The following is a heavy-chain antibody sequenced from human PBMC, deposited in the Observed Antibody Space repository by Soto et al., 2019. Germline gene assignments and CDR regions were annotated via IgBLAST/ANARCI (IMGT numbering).Heavy chain of an antibody. D-gene: IGHD3-16*01. CDR3: AQLGLMTFSHKHYFNH. V-gene: IGHV3-23*01. CDR2: IKSDGSST. CDR1: GFSFDNYG. J-gene: IGHJ4*02. Sequence: EVQLLESGGDLVQPGGSLRLSCVGSGFSFDNYGMSWVHQAPGKGLEWVSAIKSDGSSTYYAASVKDRFTISRDNSKNTLYLQLNSLRAEDTAVYYCAQLGLMTFSHKHYFNHWGRGTLVTVSS.